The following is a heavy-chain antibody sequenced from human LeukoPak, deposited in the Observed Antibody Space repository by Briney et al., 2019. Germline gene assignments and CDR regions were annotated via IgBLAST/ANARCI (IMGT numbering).Heavy chain of an antibody. CDR2: IYYSGST. D-gene: IGHD4-11*01. V-gene: IGHV4-59*12. CDR3: ARDRGDYSNWNYYYYMDV. Sequence: SETLSLTCTVSGGSIRSYYWSWIRQPPGKGLEWIAYIYYSGSTNYNPSLKSRVTISVDTSKNQFSLKLSSVTAADTAVYYCARDRGDYSNWNYYYYMDVWGKGTTVTVSS. J-gene: IGHJ6*03. CDR1: GGSIRSYY.